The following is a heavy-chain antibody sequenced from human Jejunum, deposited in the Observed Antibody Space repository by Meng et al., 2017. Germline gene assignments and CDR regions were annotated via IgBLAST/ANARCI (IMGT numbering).Heavy chain of an antibody. CDR3: ARRSLGEMSGDPDY. D-gene: IGHD3-16*01. CDR1: GYSFMTYA. V-gene: IGHV7-4-1*02. J-gene: IGHJ4*02. Sequence: QVQLVPSGSELKNPGASVTVSCNASGYSFMTYALNWVRQAPGQGLEWMGWINTYSGSPTYAQGFTGRFVFSLDTSVSTAYLQINNLQSDDTAVYYCARRSLGEMSGDPDYWGQGTLVTVSS. CDR2: INTYSGSP.